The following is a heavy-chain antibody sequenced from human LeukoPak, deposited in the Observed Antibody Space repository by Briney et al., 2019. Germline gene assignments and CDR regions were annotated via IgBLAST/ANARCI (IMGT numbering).Heavy chain of an antibody. J-gene: IGHJ4*02. CDR3: ARGSGTAMVTPEGY. Sequence: SGGSLRLSCAASGFTFNSYWMHWVRQAPGKGLVCVSRINSDGNRTNYADSVKGRFIISRDNAKNTLHLQMNSLRAEDTAVYYCARGSGTAMVTPEGYWGQETLVTVSS. CDR2: INSDGNRT. CDR1: GFTFNSYW. V-gene: IGHV3-74*01. D-gene: IGHD5-18*01.